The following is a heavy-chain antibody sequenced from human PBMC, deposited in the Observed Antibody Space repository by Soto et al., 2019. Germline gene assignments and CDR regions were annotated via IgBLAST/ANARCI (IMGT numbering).Heavy chain of an antibody. D-gene: IGHD2-15*01. CDR2: TGSGTGPG. Sequence: SVKVSCKASGGSLSTNPISWVRQAPGQGLEWMGGTGSGTGPGNHAQKFQGRLMVTADKSTSTVYMELTNLSSEDTAVYYCARRHSGRFFRFFDSWGQGTLVTVSS. V-gene: IGHV1-69*06. J-gene: IGHJ4*02. CDR1: GGSLSTNP. CDR3: ARRHSGRFFRFFDS.